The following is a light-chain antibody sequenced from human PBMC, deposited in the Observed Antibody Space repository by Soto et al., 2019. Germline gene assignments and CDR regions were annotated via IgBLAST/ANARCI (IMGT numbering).Light chain of an antibody. CDR3: QQSYSTPET. J-gene: IGKJ1*01. CDR1: QSISSW. V-gene: IGKV1-39*01. Sequence: DIQMTQSPSTLSASVGDRVTITCRASQSISSWLAWYQQKPGKAPNLLIYAASSLQSGVPSRFSGSGSETDFTLTINSLQPEDHATYYCQQSYSTPETFGQGTKVDIK. CDR2: AAS.